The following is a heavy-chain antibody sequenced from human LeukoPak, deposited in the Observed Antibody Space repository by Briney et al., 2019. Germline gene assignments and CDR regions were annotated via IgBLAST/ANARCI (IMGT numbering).Heavy chain of an antibody. Sequence: VASVKVSCKASGGTFSSYAISWVRQAPGQGLEWMGGIIPIFGTANYAQKFQGRVTITTDESTSTAYVELNSLRAEDTAVYYCAKVGDERFLEWLARGGYFDYWGQGTLVTVSS. J-gene: IGHJ4*02. CDR3: AKVGDERFLEWLARGGYFDY. CDR1: GGTFSSYA. V-gene: IGHV1-69*05. D-gene: IGHD3-3*01. CDR2: IIPIFGTA.